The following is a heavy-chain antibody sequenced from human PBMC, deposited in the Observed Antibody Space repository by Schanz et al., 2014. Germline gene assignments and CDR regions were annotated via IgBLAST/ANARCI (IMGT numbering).Heavy chain of an antibody. D-gene: IGHD2-21*01. CDR2: ISGSGGDT. J-gene: IGHJ4*02. CDR3: AKGQLLSYYFDY. Sequence: LQLVESGGGVVQPGNSLRLSCAASGFIFSGYAMIWVRQAPGKGLEWVSAISGSGGDTYYADSVKGRFTISRDNSKNTLYLQMNSLRAEDTAVYYCAKGQLLSYYFDYWGQGTLVTVSS. CDR1: GFIFSGYA. V-gene: IGHV3-23*04.